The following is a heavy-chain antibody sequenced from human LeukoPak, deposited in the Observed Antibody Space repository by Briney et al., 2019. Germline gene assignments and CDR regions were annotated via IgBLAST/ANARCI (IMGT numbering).Heavy chain of an antibody. CDR1: GFTFSSYE. Sequence: PGGSLRLSCAASGFTFSSYEMNWVRQAPGKGLEWVSYISSSGSTIYYADSVKGRFTISRDNSKNTLYLQMNSLRAEDTAVYYCAKGGMYSSRLLLSYWGQGTLVTVSS. CDR2: ISSSGSTI. D-gene: IGHD6-13*01. V-gene: IGHV3-48*03. J-gene: IGHJ4*02. CDR3: AKGGMYSSRLLLSY.